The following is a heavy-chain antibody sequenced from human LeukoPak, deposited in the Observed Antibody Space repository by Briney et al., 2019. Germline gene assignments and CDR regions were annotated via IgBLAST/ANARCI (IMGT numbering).Heavy chain of an antibody. CDR1: GYSISSGYY. D-gene: IGHD4-11*01. Sequence: SETLSLTCTVSGYSISSGYYWSWIRQPAGKGLEWIGRIYTSGSTNYNPSLKSRVTISVDTSKNQFSLKLSSVTAADTAVYYCARDDSTVIDYWGQGTLVTVSS. J-gene: IGHJ4*02. CDR2: IYTSGST. V-gene: IGHV4-61*02. CDR3: ARDDSTVIDY.